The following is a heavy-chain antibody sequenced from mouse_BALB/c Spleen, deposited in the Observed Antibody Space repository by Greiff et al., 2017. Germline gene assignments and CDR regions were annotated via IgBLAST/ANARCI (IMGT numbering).Heavy chain of an antibody. CDR3: ARRDYDYDEFFAY. V-gene: IGHV1-4*01. D-gene: IGHD2-4*01. J-gene: IGHJ3*01. CDR1: GYTFTSYT. CDR2: INPSSGYT. Sequence: QVQLKESGAELARPGASVKMSCKASGYTFTSYTMHWVKQRPGQGLEWIGYINPSSGYTNYNQKFKDKATLTADKSSSTAYMQLSSLTSEDSAVYYCARRDYDYDEFFAYWGQGTLVTVSA.